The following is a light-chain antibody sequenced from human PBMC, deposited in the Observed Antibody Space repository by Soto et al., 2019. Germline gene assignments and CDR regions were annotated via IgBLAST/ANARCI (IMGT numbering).Light chain of an antibody. CDR1: QSISSY. V-gene: IGKV1-39*01. CDR3: QQSYSTPPMYT. J-gene: IGKJ5*01. CDR2: AAS. Sequence: DIQMTQSPSSLSASVGDRVTITCRASQSISSYLNWYQQKPGKAPKLLIYAASSLQSGVPPRFSGSGSGTDFTLTISSLQPEDFATYYCQQSYSTPPMYTFGQGTRLEIK.